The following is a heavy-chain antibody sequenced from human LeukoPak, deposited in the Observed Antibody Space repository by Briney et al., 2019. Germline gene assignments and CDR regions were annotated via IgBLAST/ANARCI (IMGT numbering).Heavy chain of an antibody. D-gene: IGHD5-18*01. J-gene: IGHJ4*02. CDR1: GASISSYY. CDR3: LIVDTTMGVDY. V-gene: IGHV4-59*08. Sequence: SETLSLTCTVSGASISSYYWGWIRQPPGRGLEWIGYTHYSGTTDYNPSLRSRLTISVDTSKNQFSLKLASVTAADTAMYYCLIVDTTMGVDYWGQGTLVTVSS. CDR2: THYSGTT.